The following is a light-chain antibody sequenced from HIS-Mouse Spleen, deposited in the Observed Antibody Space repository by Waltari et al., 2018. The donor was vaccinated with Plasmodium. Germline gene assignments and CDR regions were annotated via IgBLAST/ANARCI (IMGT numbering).Light chain of an antibody. CDR2: KAS. Sequence: DIQMTQSPSTLSASVGDRVTITCRPSPSISSRLAWYQQKPGKALKLLIYKASSLESGVPSRFSGSGSGTEFTLTISSLQPDDFATYYCQQYNSYSWTFGQGTKVEIK. CDR1: PSISSR. V-gene: IGKV1-5*03. J-gene: IGKJ1*01. CDR3: QQYNSYSWT.